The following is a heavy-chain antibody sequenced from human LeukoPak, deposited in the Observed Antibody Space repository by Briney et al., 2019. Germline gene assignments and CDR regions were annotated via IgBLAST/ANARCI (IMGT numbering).Heavy chain of an antibody. V-gene: IGHV1-2*02. D-gene: IGHD2-15*01. Sequence: GASVKVSCKASGYTFTGYYMHWVRQAPGQGLEWMGWINPNSGGTNYAQKFQGRVTMTRDTSISTAYMELSRRRSDDTAVYYCARDLPPCSGGSCYSKNFDYWGQGTLVTVSS. CDR1: GYTFTGYY. CDR3: ARDLPPCSGGSCYSKNFDY. CDR2: INPNSGGT. J-gene: IGHJ4*02.